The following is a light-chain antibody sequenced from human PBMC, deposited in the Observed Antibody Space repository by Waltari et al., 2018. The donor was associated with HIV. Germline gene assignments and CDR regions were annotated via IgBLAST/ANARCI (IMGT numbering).Light chain of an antibody. J-gene: IGKJ1*01. Sequence: EIVLTQSPATLSLSPGERATLSCRASQSVDNYLAWYQQKPGQTPRLLIYGASSRATGIPDRFSGSGSGTDYTLTISRLEPEDFAVYFCQQYTISPWTFGQGTKVEIK. CDR3: QQYTISPWT. CDR2: GAS. CDR1: QSVDNY. V-gene: IGKV3-20*01.